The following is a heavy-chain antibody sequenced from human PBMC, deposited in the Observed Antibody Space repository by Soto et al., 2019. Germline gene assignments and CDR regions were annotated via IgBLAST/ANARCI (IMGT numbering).Heavy chain of an antibody. CDR2: IYYSGST. CDR1: GGSISSYY. D-gene: IGHD6-13*01. Sequence: SATLSLTCTVSGGSISSYYWSWIRQPPGKGLEWIGYIYYSGSTNYNPSLKSRVTISVDTSKNQFSLKLSSVTAADTAVYYCARLELGYSSSFFDYWGQGTLVTVSS. J-gene: IGHJ4*02. CDR3: ARLELGYSSSFFDY. V-gene: IGHV4-59*01.